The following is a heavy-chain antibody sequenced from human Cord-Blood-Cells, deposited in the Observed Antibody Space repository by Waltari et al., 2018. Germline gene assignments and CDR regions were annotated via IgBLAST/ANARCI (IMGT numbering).Heavy chain of an antibody. V-gene: IGHV4-31*03. CDR1: GGSISSGGYY. J-gene: IGHJ6*03. CDR2: IYYSGST. CDR3: ASIVVVPAAKSYIYYYYYMDV. D-gene: IGHD2-2*01. Sequence: QVQLQESGPGLVKPSQTLSLTCTVSGGSISSGGYYWSWIRQHPGKGLEWIGYIYYSGSTSYNPSLKSRVTISVDTSKNQFSLKLSSVTAADTAVYYCASIVVVPAAKSYIYYYYYMDVWGKGTTVTVSS.